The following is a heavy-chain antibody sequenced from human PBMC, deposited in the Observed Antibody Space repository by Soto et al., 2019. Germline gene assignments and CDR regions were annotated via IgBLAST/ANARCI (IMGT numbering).Heavy chain of an antibody. CDR3: TTGIAAAGLAKTFYYYGMDV. V-gene: IGHV3-15*07. D-gene: IGHD6-13*01. J-gene: IGHJ6*02. CDR1: GFTFSNAW. CDR2: IKSKTDGGTT. Sequence: GGSLRLSCAASGFTFSNAWMNWVRQAPGKGLEWVGRIKSKTDGGTTDYAAPVKGRFTISRDDSKNTLYLQMNSLKTEDTAVYYCTTGIAAAGLAKTFYYYGMDVWGQGTTVTVSS.